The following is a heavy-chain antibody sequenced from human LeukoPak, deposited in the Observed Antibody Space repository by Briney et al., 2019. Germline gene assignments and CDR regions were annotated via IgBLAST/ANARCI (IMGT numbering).Heavy chain of an antibody. CDR2: ISGSGGNT. Sequence: GGSLRLSCVASGFMFSDYWMSWVRQAPGKGLEWVSSISGSGGNTYYADSVKGRFTISRDNSKNTLYLQMSRLRAEDTAVYYCAPKVVGSTPFDYWGQGTLVTVSS. J-gene: IGHJ4*02. V-gene: IGHV3-23*01. CDR3: APKVVGSTPFDY. D-gene: IGHD2-15*01. CDR1: GFMFSDYW.